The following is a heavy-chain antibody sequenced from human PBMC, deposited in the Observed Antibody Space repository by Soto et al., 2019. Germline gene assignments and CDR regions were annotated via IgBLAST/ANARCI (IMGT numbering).Heavy chain of an antibody. CDR3: VKDGPNWGRDFEY. CDR1: GFSFSTYG. Sequence: QVHLVESGGGVVQPGTSLRLSCAASGFSFSTYGMHWVRQSPSKGLEWVAVIWHDGSTKYYADSVNGRFTISRDNPKNTLYLEMNSLGVEDTAVYYCVKDGPNWGRDFEYWGQGTLVTVSS. D-gene: IGHD3-16*01. CDR2: IWHDGSTK. J-gene: IGHJ4*02. V-gene: IGHV3-33*06.